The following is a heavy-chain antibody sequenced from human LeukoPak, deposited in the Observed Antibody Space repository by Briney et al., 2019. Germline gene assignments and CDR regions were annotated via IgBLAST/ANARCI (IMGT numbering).Heavy chain of an antibody. Sequence: PGGSLRLSCTASGFTFGDYAMSWVRQAPGKGLGWEGFIRIKAYGGTIEYAASVKGGFTISRDDSKSIAYLQMNSLKTEDAAVYYCSREVGSRFDPWGQGTLVTVSS. J-gene: IGHJ5*02. V-gene: IGHV3-49*04. CDR1: GFTFGDYA. CDR3: SREVGSRFDP. CDR2: IRIKAYGGTI. D-gene: IGHD1-26*01.